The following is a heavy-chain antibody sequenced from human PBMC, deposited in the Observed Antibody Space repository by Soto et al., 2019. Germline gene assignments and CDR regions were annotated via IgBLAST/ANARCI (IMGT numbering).Heavy chain of an antibody. Sequence: GGSLRLSCAASGFTFSSYAMSWVRQAPGKGLEWVSAVSGRGDGIYYADSVKGRFTISRDNSKNTLYLQMNSLRVEDTAVYYCTKGRGTSDFYFSGDAFDIWGQGTMVTVSS. J-gene: IGHJ3*02. CDR3: TKGRGTSDFYFSGDAFDI. CDR2: VSGRGDGI. V-gene: IGHV3-23*01. D-gene: IGHD6-19*01. CDR1: GFTFSSYA.